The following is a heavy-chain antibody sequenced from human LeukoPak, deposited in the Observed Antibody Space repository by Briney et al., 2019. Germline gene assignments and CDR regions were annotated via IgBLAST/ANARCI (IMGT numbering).Heavy chain of an antibody. J-gene: IGHJ6*03. Sequence: ASVKVSCKASGGTFSSYAINWVRQATGQGLEWMGWMNPNSGNTGYAQKFQGRVTMTRNTSISTAYMELNSLRSEDTAVYYCASHANLYYYYYMDVWGKGTTVTVSS. CDR2: MNPNSGNT. CDR1: GGTFSSYA. CDR3: ASHANLYYYYYMDV. D-gene: IGHD1-14*01. V-gene: IGHV1-8*02.